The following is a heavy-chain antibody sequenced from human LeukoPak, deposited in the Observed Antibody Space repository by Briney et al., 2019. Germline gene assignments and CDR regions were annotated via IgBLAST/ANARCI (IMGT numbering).Heavy chain of an antibody. CDR1: GFTFSSYA. V-gene: IGHV3-30-3*01. Sequence: GRSLRLSCAASGFTFSSYAMHWVRQAPGKGLEWVAVISYDGSNKYYADSVKGRFTISRDNSKNTLYLQMNSLRAEDTAVYYCAREWDTMVRGAWDWFDPRGQGTLVTVSS. D-gene: IGHD3-10*01. J-gene: IGHJ5*02. CDR2: ISYDGSNK. CDR3: AREWDTMVRGAWDWFDP.